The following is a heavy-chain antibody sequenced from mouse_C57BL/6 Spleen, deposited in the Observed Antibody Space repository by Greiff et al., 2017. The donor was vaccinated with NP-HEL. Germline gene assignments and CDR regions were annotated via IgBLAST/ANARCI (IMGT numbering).Heavy chain of an antibody. D-gene: IGHD4-1*01. CDR1: GYTFTSYW. CDR3: ARTGTDY. V-gene: IGHV1-64*01. Sequence: QVQLQQPGAELVKPGASVKLSCKASGYTFTSYWLPWVKQRPGHCLAWIGMIHPNSGSTNYNEKFKSKATLTVDKSSSTAYMQLSSLTSEDSAVYYCARTGTDYWGQGTTLTVSS. J-gene: IGHJ2*01. CDR2: IHPNSGST.